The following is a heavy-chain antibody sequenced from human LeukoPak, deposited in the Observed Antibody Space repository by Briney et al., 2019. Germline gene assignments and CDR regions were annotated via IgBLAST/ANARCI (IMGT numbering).Heavy chain of an antibody. J-gene: IGHJ4*02. CDR1: GFTFSSYS. CDR2: ISSSSSTI. Sequence: GGSLRLSCAASGFTFSSYSMNWVRQAPGKGLEWVSYISSSSSTIYYADSVKGRFTISRDNAKNSLYLQMNSLRAEDTAVYYCARDGGPFWSGYYTSFDHWGQGTLVTVSS. D-gene: IGHD3-3*01. CDR3: ARDGGPFWSGYYTSFDH. V-gene: IGHV3-48*01.